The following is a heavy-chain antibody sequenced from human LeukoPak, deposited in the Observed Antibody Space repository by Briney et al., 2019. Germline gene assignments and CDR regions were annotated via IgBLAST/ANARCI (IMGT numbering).Heavy chain of an antibody. D-gene: IGHD6-13*01. V-gene: IGHV1-18*01. J-gene: IGHJ3*02. CDR3: ARGVAAARDDAFDI. CDR2: ISAYNGNT. CDR1: GYTFTSYG. Sequence: SVKVSCKASGYTFTSYGISWVPQPAGQGLEWMGWISAYNGNTNYAQKLQGRVTMTTDTSTSTAYMELRSLRSDDTAVYYCARGVAAARDDAFDIWGQGTMVTVSS.